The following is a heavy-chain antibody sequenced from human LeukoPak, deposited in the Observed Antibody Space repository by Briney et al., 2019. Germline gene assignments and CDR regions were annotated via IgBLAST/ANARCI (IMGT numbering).Heavy chain of an antibody. D-gene: IGHD1-26*01. CDR2: IYYSGST. CDR1: GGSISSSSYY. J-gene: IGHJ6*03. CDR3: ARQRWEPFYYYYYMDV. Sequence: SETLSLTCTVSGGSISSSSYYWGWIREPPGKGLEWIVNIYYSGSTYYNPSLKSRVTISIDTSKNQFSLILSSVTAADTAVYYCARQRWEPFYYYYYMDVWGKGTTVTVSS. V-gene: IGHV4-39*01.